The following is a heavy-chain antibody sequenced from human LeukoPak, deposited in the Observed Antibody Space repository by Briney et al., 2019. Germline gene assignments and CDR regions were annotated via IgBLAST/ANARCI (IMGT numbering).Heavy chain of an antibody. CDR2: IYTSGST. V-gene: IGHV4-61*02. CDR1: GGSISSGSYY. D-gene: IGHD3-22*01. J-gene: IGHJ4*02. CDR3: ARGYYDSSGYYLFDY. Sequence: SETLSPTCTVSGGSISSGSYYWSWTRQPAGKGLEWIGRIYTSGSTNYNPSLKSRVTISVDTSKNQFSLKLSSVTAADTAVYYCARGYYDSSGYYLFDYWGQGTLVTVSS.